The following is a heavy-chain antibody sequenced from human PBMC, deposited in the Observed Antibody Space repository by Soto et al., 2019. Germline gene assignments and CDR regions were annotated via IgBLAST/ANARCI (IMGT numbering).Heavy chain of an antibody. J-gene: IGHJ1*01. V-gene: IGHV1-18*01. CDR1: GYTFPDYG. Sequence: ASVKVSCQASGYTFPDYGIHWVRQAPGQGLEWMGWINTYNGNTNYAQKFQGRVTMTRDTSTSTAYMELRSLRFDDTALYYWAKERDDSRGSTAEKVKHWGQGTLVAVS. D-gene: IGHD3-22*01. CDR3: AKERDDSRGSTAEKVKH. CDR2: INTYNGNT.